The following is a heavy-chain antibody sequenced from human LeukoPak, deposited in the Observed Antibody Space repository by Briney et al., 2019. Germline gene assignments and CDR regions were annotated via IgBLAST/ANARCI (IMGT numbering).Heavy chain of an antibody. CDR2: IYYSGST. CDR3: ARGAGSSQIGYFQH. V-gene: IGHV4-31*03. D-gene: IGHD3-10*01. J-gene: IGHJ1*01. Sequence: TSETLSLTCTVSGGSISSGGYYWSWIRQHPGKGLEWIGYIYYSGSTYYNPSLKSRVTISVDTSKNQFSLKLSSVTAADTAVYYCARGAGSSQIGYFQHWGQGTLVTVSS. CDR1: GGSISSGGYY.